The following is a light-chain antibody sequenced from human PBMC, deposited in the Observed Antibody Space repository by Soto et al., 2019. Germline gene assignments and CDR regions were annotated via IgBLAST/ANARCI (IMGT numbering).Light chain of an antibody. CDR1: QSVSNN. CDR2: GAS. J-gene: IGKJ1*01. Sequence: EIVMTQSPATLSVSPGERATLSCRASQSVSNNYLAWYQQKPGQAPRLLIYGASSRATGIPDRFSGSGSGTEFTLTISSLQSEDFAVYYCQQYNNWPPTFGQGTKVDIK. V-gene: IGKV3D-15*01. CDR3: QQYNNWPPT.